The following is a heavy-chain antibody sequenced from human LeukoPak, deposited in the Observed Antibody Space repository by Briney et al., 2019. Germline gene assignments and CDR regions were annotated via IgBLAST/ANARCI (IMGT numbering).Heavy chain of an antibody. CDR1: GFTFRTYL. D-gene: IGHD6-13*01. J-gene: IGHJ6*03. Sequence: LPGGSLRLSCTASGFTFRTYLMSWVRQAPGKGLDWVANIKHDGSEKYYVDSVKGRFTISRDNAKNSFYLQMNSLRAEDTAVYYCARDPAAAGIWYTYYYYMDVWGKGTTVTVSS. V-gene: IGHV3-7*01. CDR2: IKHDGSEK. CDR3: ARDPAAAGIWYTYYYYMDV.